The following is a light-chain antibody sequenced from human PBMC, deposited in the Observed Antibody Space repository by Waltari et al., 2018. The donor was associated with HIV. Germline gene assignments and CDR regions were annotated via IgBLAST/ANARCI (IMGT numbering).Light chain of an antibody. CDR3: SSFITTTTHVV. V-gene: IGLV2-14*01. Sequence: QSALTQPASVSGSLGQSVTISCTGANSDIGGYHYVSWYQQHPGKAPKLIIHDVSNRPSGVSDRFSGSKSGNTASLTISGLQAEDESDYYCSSFITTTTHVVFGGGTRLTVL. CDR1: NSDIGGYHY. CDR2: DVS. J-gene: IGLJ2*01.